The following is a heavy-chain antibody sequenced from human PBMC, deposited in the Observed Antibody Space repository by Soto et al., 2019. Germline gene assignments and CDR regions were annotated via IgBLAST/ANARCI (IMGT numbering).Heavy chain of an antibody. Sequence: PGGSLRLSCAASGFTFSSYAMSWVRQAPGKGLEWVSAISGSGGSTYYADSVKGRFTISRDNSKNTLYLQMNSLRAEDTAVYYCAKDPYNWNAYYYYYKDVWGKGTTVTVSS. CDR3: AKDPYNWNAYYYYYKDV. CDR2: ISGSGGST. J-gene: IGHJ6*03. V-gene: IGHV3-23*01. D-gene: IGHD1-1*01. CDR1: GFTFSSYA.